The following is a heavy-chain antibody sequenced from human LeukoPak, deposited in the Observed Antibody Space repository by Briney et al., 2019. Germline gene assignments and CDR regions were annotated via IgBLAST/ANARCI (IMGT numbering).Heavy chain of an antibody. J-gene: IGHJ4*02. V-gene: IGHV4-4*07. CDR3: ARAHIAAAERRFDY. D-gene: IGHD6-13*01. CDR1: GGSISSYY. CDR2: IYTSGST. Sequence: LETLSLTCTVSGGSISSYYWSWIRQPAGKGLEWIGRIYTSGSTNYNPSLKSRVTISVDTSKNQFSLKLSSVTAADTAVYYCARAHIAAAERRFDYWGQGTLVTVSS.